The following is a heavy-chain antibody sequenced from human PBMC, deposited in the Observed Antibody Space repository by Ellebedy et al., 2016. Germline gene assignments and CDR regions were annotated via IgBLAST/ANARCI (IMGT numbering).Heavy chain of an antibody. Sequence: SETLSLTCTVPGGSISSYYWSWIRQLPGKGLEWIGYIYYSGSTNYNPSLKSRVTISVDTSKNQFSLKLSSVTAADTAVYYCAGSYYYGSGSYSGYFDYWGQGTLVTVSS. V-gene: IGHV4-59*08. D-gene: IGHD3-10*01. J-gene: IGHJ4*02. CDR1: GGSISSYY. CDR3: AGSYYYGSGSYSGYFDY. CDR2: IYYSGST.